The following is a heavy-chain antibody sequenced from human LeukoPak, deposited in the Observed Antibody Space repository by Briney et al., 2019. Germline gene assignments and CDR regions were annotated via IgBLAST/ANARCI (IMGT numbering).Heavy chain of an antibody. CDR2: INPNSGGT. CDR1: GYTFTGYY. D-gene: IGHD2-2*01. J-gene: IGHJ4*02. V-gene: IGHV1-2*02. Sequence: ASVKVSCKASGYTFTGYYMHWVRQAPGQGLEWMGWINPNSGGTNYAQKFQGRVTMTRDTSISTAYMELSRLRSDDTAVYYCARGPLISYCSSTSCGVDYWGQGTLVTVSS. CDR3: ARGPLISYCSSTSCGVDY.